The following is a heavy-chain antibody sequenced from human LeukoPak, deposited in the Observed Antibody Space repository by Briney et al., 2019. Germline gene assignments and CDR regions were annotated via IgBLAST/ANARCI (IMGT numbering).Heavy chain of an antibody. D-gene: IGHD1-26*01. J-gene: IGHJ5*02. CDR3: ARGGNYWPQWWFDP. CDR2: IYYSGST. V-gene: IGHV4-39*07. Sequence: SETLSLTCTVSGGSISSSSYYWGWIRQPPGKGLEWIGSIYYSGSTYYNPSLKSRVTISVDTSKNQFSLKLSSVTAADTVVYYCARGGNYWPQWWFDPWGRGTLVSVSS. CDR1: GGSISSSSYY.